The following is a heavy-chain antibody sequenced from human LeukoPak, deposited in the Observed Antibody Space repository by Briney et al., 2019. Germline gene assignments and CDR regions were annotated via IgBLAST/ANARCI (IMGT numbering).Heavy chain of an antibody. CDR3: ARGPNHYYYMDF. V-gene: IGHV1-69*06. D-gene: IGHD2-8*01. J-gene: IGHJ6*03. Sequence: SVKVSCKASGGTFSSYAISWVRQAPGQGLEWMGGIIPIFGTANYAQKFQGRVTITADKSTSTAYMELSSLRSEDTALYYCARGPNHYYYMDFWGKGTTVSVSS. CDR2: IIPIFGTA. CDR1: GGTFSSYA.